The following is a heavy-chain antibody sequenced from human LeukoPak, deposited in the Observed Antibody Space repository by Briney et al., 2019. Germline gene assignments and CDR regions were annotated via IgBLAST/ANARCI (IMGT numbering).Heavy chain of an antibody. D-gene: IGHD2/OR15-2a*01. J-gene: IGHJ6*03. CDR1: GGSISSYY. CDR3: ATLEYYDYHYSIDV. V-gene: IGHV4-59*08. Sequence: PSETLSLTCTVSGGSISSYYWTWVRQPPGKGLEWIGHVYYTGITNYNPSLKSRVTISLDMSKIQFSLRLSSVTAADTAVYYCATLEYYDYHYSIDVWGKGTTVTVSS. CDR2: VYYTGIT.